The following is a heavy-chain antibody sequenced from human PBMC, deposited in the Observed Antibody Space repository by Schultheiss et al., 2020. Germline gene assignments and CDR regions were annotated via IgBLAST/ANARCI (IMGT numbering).Heavy chain of an antibody. J-gene: IGHJ4*02. CDR2: ISSNGGST. D-gene: IGHD3-10*01. CDR3: ARPRITMVREMGY. Sequence: GGSLRLSCSASGFTFSSYAMHWVRQAPGKGLEYVSAISSNGGSTYYADSVKGRFTISRDNSKNTLYLQMNSLRAEDTAVYYCARPRITMVREMGYWGQGTLVTVSS. V-gene: IGHV3-64*04. CDR1: GFTFSSYA.